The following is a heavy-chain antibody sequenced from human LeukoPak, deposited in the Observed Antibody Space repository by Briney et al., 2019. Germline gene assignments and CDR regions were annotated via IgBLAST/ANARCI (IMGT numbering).Heavy chain of an antibody. CDR2: INHSGGT. CDR1: GGSISSRSYY. J-gene: IGHJ5*02. Sequence: PSETLSLTCTVSGGSISSRSYYWGWIRQPPGKGLAWIGEINHSGGTNYNPSLKSRVTISVDTSKNQFSLKLSSVTAADTAVYYCASRITMVRGVTDINWFDPWGQGTLVTVSS. V-gene: IGHV4-39*07. D-gene: IGHD3-10*01. CDR3: ASRITMVRGVTDINWFDP.